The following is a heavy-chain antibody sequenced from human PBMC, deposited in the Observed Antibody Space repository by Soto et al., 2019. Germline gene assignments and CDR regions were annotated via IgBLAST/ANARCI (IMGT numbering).Heavy chain of an antibody. V-gene: IGHV1-18*01. J-gene: IGHJ2*01. Sequence: QVQLVQSGAEVKKPGASVKVSCKASGYTFTSYGISWVRQAPGQGLEWMGWISAYNGNTNYAQKLQGRVTMTTDTSTSTAYMELRSLRSDDTGVYYCARAATVRTYYWYFDLWGRGTLVTVSS. CDR1: GYTFTSYG. CDR2: ISAYNGNT. D-gene: IGHD4-17*01. CDR3: ARAATVRTYYWYFDL.